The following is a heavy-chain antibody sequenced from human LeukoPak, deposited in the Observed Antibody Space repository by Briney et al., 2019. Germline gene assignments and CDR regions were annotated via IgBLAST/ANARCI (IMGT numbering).Heavy chain of an antibody. CDR3: ARDRETD. CDR2: ISSSSRI. CDR1: GFTFSSYS. Sequence: GGSLRLSCAVSGFTFSSYSVNWVRQAPGKGLEWVSYISSSSRIYYAESVKGRFTISRDNAKNSLYLQMNSLRDEDTAVYYCARDRETDWGQGTLVTVSS. J-gene: IGHJ4*02. V-gene: IGHV3-48*02.